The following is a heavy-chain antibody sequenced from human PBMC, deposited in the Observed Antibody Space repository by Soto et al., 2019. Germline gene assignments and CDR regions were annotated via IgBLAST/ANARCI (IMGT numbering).Heavy chain of an antibody. CDR3: ARISQYNWNYVCDY. D-gene: IGHD1-7*01. Sequence: QVQLVQSGAEVKKPGSSVKVSCKASGGTFSSYTISWVRRAPGQGLEWMVRIIPTLGIAKYAQKFQGRVTITADKSTSTAYMELSSLRSEDTAVYYCARISQYNWNYVCDYWGQGTLVTVSS. V-gene: IGHV1-69*02. CDR1: GGTFSSYT. CDR2: IIPTLGIA. J-gene: IGHJ4*02.